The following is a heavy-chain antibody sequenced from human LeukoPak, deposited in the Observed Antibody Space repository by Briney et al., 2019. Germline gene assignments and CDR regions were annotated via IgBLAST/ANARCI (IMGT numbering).Heavy chain of an antibody. D-gene: IGHD3-10*01. J-gene: IGHJ4*02. Sequence: ASVKVSCKASGYTFTSYGISWVRQAPGQGLEWMGWISAYNGNTHYAQKLQGRVTMTTHTSTSTAYMELRSLRSDDTAVYYCARDFSITMVRGVNPFDYWGQGTLVTVSS. CDR2: ISAYNGNT. CDR3: ARDFSITMVRGVNPFDY. V-gene: IGHV1-18*01. CDR1: GYTFTSYG.